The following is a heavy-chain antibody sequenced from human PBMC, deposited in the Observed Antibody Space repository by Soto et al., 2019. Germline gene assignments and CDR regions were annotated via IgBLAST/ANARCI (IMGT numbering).Heavy chain of an antibody. CDR3: ASGIVPAAIGNY. D-gene: IGHD2-2*02. V-gene: IGHV4-39*01. CDR2: IYYSGST. Sequence: SETLSLTCTVSGGSISSNSYYWGWIRQPPGKGLEWIGSIYYSGSTYYNPSLKSRVTLSVDTSKTQFSLKLSSVTAADTAVYYCASGIVPAAIGNYWGQGTLVTVSS. CDR1: GGSISSNSYY. J-gene: IGHJ4*02.